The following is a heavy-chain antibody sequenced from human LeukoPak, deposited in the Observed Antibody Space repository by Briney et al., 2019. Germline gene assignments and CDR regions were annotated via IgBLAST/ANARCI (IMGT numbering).Heavy chain of an antibody. V-gene: IGHV3-48*03. CDR2: ISSSGSTI. CDR3: ARDQSGHKPMARYSYYGMDV. Sequence: GGSLRLSCAASGFTFSSYEMNWVRQAPGKGLEWVSYISSSGSTIYYADSVKGRFTISRDNAKNSLYLQMPSLRAEDTAVYYCARDQSGHKPMARYSYYGMDVWGQGTTVTVPS. D-gene: IGHD3-10*01. CDR1: GFTFSSYE. J-gene: IGHJ6*02.